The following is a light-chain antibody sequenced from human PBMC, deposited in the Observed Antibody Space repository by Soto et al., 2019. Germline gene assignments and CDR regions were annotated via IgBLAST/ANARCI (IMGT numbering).Light chain of an antibody. J-gene: IGKJ2*01. V-gene: IGKV1D-12*01. Sequence: DIQMTQSPSSVSASVGDRVTITCRASQDISVWLAWYQQKPGKAPKLLIYAASNLQTGVPSRFSGSGSGTDFTLSIHSLQPEDFATYYCQQSYSTPRTFGQGTKLEIK. CDR2: AAS. CDR3: QQSYSTPRT. CDR1: QDISVW.